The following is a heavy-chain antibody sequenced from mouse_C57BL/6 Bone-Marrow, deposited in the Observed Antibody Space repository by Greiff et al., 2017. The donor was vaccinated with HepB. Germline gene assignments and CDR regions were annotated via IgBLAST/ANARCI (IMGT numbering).Heavy chain of an antibody. CDR2: IDPSDSDT. Sequence: QVQLQQPGAELVRPGSSVKLSCKASGYTFTSYWMHWVKQRPIQGLEWIGNIDPSDSDTHYNQKFKDKATLTVYKSSSTAYMQLSSLTSEDSAVYYCARPNPYAMDYWGQGTSVTVSS. CDR3: ARPNPYAMDY. V-gene: IGHV1-52*01. J-gene: IGHJ4*01. CDR1: GYTFTSYW. D-gene: IGHD4-1*01.